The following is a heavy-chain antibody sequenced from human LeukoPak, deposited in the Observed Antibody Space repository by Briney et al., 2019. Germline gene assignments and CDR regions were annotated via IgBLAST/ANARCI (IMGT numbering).Heavy chain of an antibody. CDR1: GFIVSSNY. J-gene: IGHJ4*02. D-gene: IGHD4-17*01. CDR2: IYSGGNT. Sequence: PGGSLRLSCATSGFIVSSNYMSWVRQAPGKGLELVSVIYSGGNTYYADSVKGRFTISRDNSKNTVHLQMNSLRVEDTAVFYCAKDSPSAPVTSVWGQGTLVTVSS. CDR3: AKDSPSAPVTSV. V-gene: IGHV3-53*01.